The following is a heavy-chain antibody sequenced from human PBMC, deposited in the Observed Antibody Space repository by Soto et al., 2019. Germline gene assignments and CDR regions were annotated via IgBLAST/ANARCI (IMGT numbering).Heavy chain of an antibody. J-gene: IGHJ6*02. V-gene: IGHV4-30-4*01. Sequence: PSETLSLTCTVSGGSISSGDYYWSWIRQPPGKGLEWIGYIYYSGSTYYNPSLKSRVTISVDTSKNQFSLKLSSVTAADTAVYYCARDSAQYSSSSRYDYYYYYGMDVWGQGTTVTVS. D-gene: IGHD6-6*01. CDR2: IYYSGST. CDR1: GGSISSGDYY. CDR3: ARDSAQYSSSSRYDYYYYYGMDV.